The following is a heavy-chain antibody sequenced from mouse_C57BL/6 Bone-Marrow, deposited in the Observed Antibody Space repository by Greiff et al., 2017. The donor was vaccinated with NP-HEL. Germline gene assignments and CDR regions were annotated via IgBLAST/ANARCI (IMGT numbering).Heavy chain of an antibody. Sequence: QVQLQQSGAELARPGASVKLSCKASGYTFTSYGISWVKQRTGQGLEWIGEIYPRSGNTYYNEKFKGKATLTADKSSSTAYMELRSLTSEDSAVYFCARAGVYYYGSSYGLYYFDYWGQGTTLTVSS. CDR2: IYPRSGNT. J-gene: IGHJ2*01. CDR1: GYTFTSYG. V-gene: IGHV1-81*01. D-gene: IGHD1-1*01. CDR3: ARAGVYYYGSSYGLYYFDY.